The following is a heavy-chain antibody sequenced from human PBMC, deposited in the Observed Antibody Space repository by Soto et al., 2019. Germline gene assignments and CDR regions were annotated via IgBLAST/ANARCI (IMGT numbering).Heavy chain of an antibody. CDR3: ARDYGGNLDY. Sequence: EVQLVESGGGLVQPGGSLRLSCAASGFTVSSNYMSWVRQAPGKGLEWVSVIYSGGSTYYADSVKGRFTISRHNSKNTLYLQMNSLRAEATAVYFCARDYGGNLDYWGQGTLVTVSS. V-gene: IGHV3-53*04. CDR1: GFTVSSNY. D-gene: IGHD4-17*01. CDR2: IYSGGST. J-gene: IGHJ4*02.